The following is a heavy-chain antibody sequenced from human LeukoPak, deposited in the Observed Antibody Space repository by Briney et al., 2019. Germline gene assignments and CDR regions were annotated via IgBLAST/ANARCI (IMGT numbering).Heavy chain of an antibody. D-gene: IGHD1-7*01. Sequence: SVKVSCKASGGTFSSYTISWVRQAPGQGLEWMGRIIPILGIANYAQKFQGRVTITADKSTSTAYMELSSLRSEDTAVYYCAIFLGNWNYDYWGQGTLVTVSS. V-gene: IGHV1-69*02. J-gene: IGHJ4*02. CDR1: GGTFSSYT. CDR2: IIPILGIA. CDR3: AIFLGNWNYDY.